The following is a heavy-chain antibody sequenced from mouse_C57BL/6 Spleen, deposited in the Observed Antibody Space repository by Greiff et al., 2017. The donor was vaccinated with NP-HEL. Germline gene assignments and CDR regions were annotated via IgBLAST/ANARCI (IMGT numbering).Heavy chain of an antibody. CDR2: IHPSDSDT. J-gene: IGHJ4*01. V-gene: IGHV1-74*01. D-gene: IGHD2-5*01. CDR1: GYTFTSYW. Sequence: QVQLQQPGAELVKPGASVKVSCKASGYTFTSYWMHWVKQRPGQGLEWIGRIHPSDSDTNYNQQFKGKATLTVDKASRTAYMQLSSLTSEDSAVYYWASSFYYSNAVDYWGQGTSVTVSS. CDR3: ASSFYYSNAVDY.